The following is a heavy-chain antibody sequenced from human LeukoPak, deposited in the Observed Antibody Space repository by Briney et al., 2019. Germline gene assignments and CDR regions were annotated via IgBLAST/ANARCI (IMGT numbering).Heavy chain of an antibody. CDR2: ISSSSSYI. V-gene: IGHV3-21*01. CDR1: GFTFSSYS. D-gene: IGHD2-8*01. Sequence: GGSLSLSCAASGFTFSSYSMNWVRQAPGKGLEWVSSISSSSSYIYYADSVKGRFTISRDNAKNSLYLQMDSLRAEDTAVYYCARGVGWYYFDYWGQGTLVTVSS. CDR3: ARGVGWYYFDY. J-gene: IGHJ4*02.